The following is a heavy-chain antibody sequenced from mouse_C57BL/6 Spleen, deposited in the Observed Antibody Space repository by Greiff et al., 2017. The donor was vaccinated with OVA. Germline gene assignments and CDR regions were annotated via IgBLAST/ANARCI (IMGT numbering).Heavy chain of an antibody. Sequence: QVQLKESGPGLVAPSQCLSITCTVSGFSLTRYGVSWVRQPPGKGLAWLGVIWGDGSTNYYSALISSMSISKDNSTSQVFLPLNSLETDDTATDYCANYGNYWYFDVWGTGTTVTVSS. J-gene: IGHJ1*03. CDR2: IWGDGST. V-gene: IGHV2-3*01. D-gene: IGHD2-1*01. CDR1: GFSLTRYG. CDR3: ANYGNYWYFDV.